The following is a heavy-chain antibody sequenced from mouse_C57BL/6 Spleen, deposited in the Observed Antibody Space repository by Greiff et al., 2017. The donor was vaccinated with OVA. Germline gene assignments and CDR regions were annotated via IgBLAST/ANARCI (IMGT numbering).Heavy chain of an antibody. D-gene: IGHD2-3*01. V-gene: IGHV1-82*01. J-gene: IGHJ4*01. Sequence: QVQLKESGPELVKPGASVKISCKASGYAFSSSWMNWVKQRPGKGLEWIGRIYPGDGDTNYNGKFKGKATLTADKSSSTAYMQLSSLTSEDSAVYFCARSGYYIAMDDWGKGTSVTVSS. CDR2: IYPGDGDT. CDR1: GYAFSSSW. CDR3: ARSGYYIAMDD.